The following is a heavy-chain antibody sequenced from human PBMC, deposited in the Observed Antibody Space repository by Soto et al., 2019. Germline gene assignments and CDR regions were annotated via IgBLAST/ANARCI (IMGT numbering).Heavy chain of an antibody. J-gene: IGHJ5*02. CDR1: GYTFTGYD. Sequence: ASVKVSCKASGYTFTGYDMHWVRQAPGQGLEWMGWINPNSGGTNYAQKFQGRVTMTRDTSISTAYMELSRLRSDDTAVYYCARESEYCSSTSCYSVGWFDPWGQGTLVTVSS. V-gene: IGHV1-2*02. CDR3: ARESEYCSSTSCYSVGWFDP. D-gene: IGHD2-2*02. CDR2: INPNSGGT.